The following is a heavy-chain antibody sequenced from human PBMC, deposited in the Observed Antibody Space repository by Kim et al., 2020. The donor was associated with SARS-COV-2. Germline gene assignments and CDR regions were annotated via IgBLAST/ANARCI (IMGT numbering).Heavy chain of an antibody. V-gene: IGHV3-33*06. D-gene: IGHD3-3*01. J-gene: IGHJ4*02. Sequence: DSVKGRFTIARDNSKNTLYLQMNSLRAEDTAVYYCAKAYDFWSGYSAAGYWGQGTLVTVSS. CDR3: AKAYDFWSGYSAAGY.